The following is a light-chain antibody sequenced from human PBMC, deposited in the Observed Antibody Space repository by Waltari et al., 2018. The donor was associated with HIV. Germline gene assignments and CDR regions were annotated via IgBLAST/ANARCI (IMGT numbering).Light chain of an antibody. CDR1: RSDVGGYNY. Sequence: QSALTQPASVSGSPGQSITISCTGTRSDVGGYNYVSWYQQHPGKAPKLMSYEVSNRPSGVSNRFSGSKAGNTAAMTNSGLQAEDDADYYCSSYTSSSTSVFGGGTKLTVL. CDR2: EVS. J-gene: IGLJ2*01. CDR3: SSYTSSSTSV. V-gene: IGLV2-14*01.